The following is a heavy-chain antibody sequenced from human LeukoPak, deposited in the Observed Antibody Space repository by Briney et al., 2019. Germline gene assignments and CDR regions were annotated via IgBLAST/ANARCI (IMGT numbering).Heavy chain of an antibody. CDR1: GYTFTGYY. CDR3: AAEGDGYNYTGAFDY. Sequence: ASVKVSCKASGYTFTGYYMHWVRQAPGQGLEWMGRINPNSGGTNYAQKFQGRVTMTRDTSISTAYMELSSLRSEDTAVYYCAAEGDGYNYTGAFDYWGQGTLVTVSS. V-gene: IGHV1-2*06. D-gene: IGHD5-24*01. J-gene: IGHJ4*02. CDR2: INPNSGGT.